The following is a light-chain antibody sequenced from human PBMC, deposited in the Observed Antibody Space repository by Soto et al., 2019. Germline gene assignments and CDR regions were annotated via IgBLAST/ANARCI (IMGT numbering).Light chain of an antibody. Sequence: EVVLTQYPASLSLSPGERATLSCRASQSVGAQFAWYQQKPGQSPRLLIYGESNRASGISARFTGSGSGTDFTLTITSLEPEDSAVYFCQQSNDWGSFGGGTRIEIK. CDR1: QSVGAQ. J-gene: IGKJ4*01. CDR2: GES. V-gene: IGKV3-11*01. CDR3: QQSNDWGS.